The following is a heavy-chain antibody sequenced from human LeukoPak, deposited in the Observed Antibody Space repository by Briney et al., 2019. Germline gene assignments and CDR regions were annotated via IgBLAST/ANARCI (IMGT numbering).Heavy chain of an antibody. J-gene: IGHJ4*02. CDR3: AKDQEIKQWLILGVGSDFDY. V-gene: IGHV3-30-3*01. D-gene: IGHD6-19*01. CDR1: GFTFSSYA. Sequence: GGSLRLSCAASGFTFSSYAMHWVRQAPGKGLEWVAVISYDGSNKYYADSVKGRFTISRDNSKNTLYLQMNSLRAEDTAVYYCAKDQEIKQWLILGVGSDFDYWGQGTLVTVSS. CDR2: ISYDGSNK.